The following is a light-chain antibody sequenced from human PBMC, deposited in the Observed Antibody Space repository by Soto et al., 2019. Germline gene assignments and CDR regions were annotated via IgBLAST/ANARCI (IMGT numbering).Light chain of an antibody. CDR3: QHCASYPSFT. CDR2: GAS. J-gene: IGKJ3*01. CDR1: QTVSSSY. V-gene: IGKV3-20*01. Sequence: GERATLSCRASQTVSSSYLAWYQPKPGQAPMLLIYGASRRATGIPDRFSGSGSGTDFTLTISILLFEQLTAYYFQHCASYPSFTFGPGTKVDTK.